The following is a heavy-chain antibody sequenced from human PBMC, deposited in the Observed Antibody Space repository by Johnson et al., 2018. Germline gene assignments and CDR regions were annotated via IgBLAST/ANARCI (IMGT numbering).Heavy chain of an antibody. CDR1: GGTFSSYT. D-gene: IGHD6-13*01. J-gene: IGHJ6*03. CDR2: IIPILGIA. V-gene: IGHV1-69*09. CDR3: ERSAIAAAAQEYYYYMDV. Sequence: QVQLVESEAEVKKPGSSVKVSCKASGGTFSSYTISWVRQAPGQGLEWMGRIIPILGIANYAQKFQGRVTITADKSTSTAYMGLSSLRSEDTAVYYCERSAIAAAAQEYYYYMDVWGKGTTVTVSS.